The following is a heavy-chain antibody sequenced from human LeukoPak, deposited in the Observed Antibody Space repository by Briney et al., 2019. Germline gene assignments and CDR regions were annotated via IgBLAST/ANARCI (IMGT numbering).Heavy chain of an antibody. CDR1: GFTVSSNY. J-gene: IGHJ4*02. Sequence: GGSLRLSCAASGFTVSSNYMSWVRQAPGKGLEWVSVIYSGGSTYYADSVKGRFTISRHNSKNTLYLQMNSLGAEDTAVYYCARGHSSGWSGLIDYWGQGTLVTVSS. CDR2: IYSGGST. CDR3: ARGHSSGWSGLIDY. V-gene: IGHV3-53*04. D-gene: IGHD6-19*01.